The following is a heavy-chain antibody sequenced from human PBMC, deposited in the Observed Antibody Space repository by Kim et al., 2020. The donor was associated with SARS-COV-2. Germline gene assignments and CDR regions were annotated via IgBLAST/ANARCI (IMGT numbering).Heavy chain of an antibody. CDR2: ISYDGSNK. J-gene: IGHJ5*02. CDR1: GFTFSSYA. D-gene: IGHD5-18*01. CDR3: AREGNGGYGYGVGWFDP. Sequence: GGSLRLSCAASGFTFSSYAMHWVRQAPGKGLEWVAVISYDGSNKYYADSVKGRFTISRDNSKNTLYLQMNSLRAEDTAVYYCAREGNGGYGYGVGWFDPWGQGTLVTVSS. V-gene: IGHV3-30*04.